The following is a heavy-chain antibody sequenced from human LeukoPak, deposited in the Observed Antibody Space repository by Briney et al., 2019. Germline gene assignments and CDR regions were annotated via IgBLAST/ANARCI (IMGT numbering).Heavy chain of an antibody. CDR1: GGSISSYY. V-gene: IGHV4-59*01. Sequence: SETLSLTCTVSGGSISSYYWSWIRQPPGKGLEWIGYIYYSGSTNYNPSLKSRVIISVEPSKKQFSLKLSSVTAADTAVYYCAREGYGGNSFFDCWGQGTLVTVSS. CDR2: IYYSGST. CDR3: AREGYGGNSFFDC. J-gene: IGHJ5*01. D-gene: IGHD4-23*01.